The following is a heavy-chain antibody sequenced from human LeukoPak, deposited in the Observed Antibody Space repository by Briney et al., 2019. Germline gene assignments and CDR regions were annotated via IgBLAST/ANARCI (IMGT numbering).Heavy chain of an antibody. D-gene: IGHD4-17*01. J-gene: IGHJ3*02. CDR3: ARDLVTVTKGFDI. CDR2: ISYIGST. V-gene: IGHV4-59*01. Sequence: SETLSLTCTVSGGSIIGYYWTWIRQPPGKGLEWIGYISYIGSTNYNPSLKSRVTISIDTSKNQFSLKLSSVTAADTAVYYCARDLVTVTKGFDIWGQGTMVSVSS. CDR1: GGSIIGYY.